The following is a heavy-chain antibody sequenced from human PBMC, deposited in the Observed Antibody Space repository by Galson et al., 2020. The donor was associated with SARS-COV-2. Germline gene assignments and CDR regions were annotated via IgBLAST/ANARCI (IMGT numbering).Heavy chain of an antibody. D-gene: IGHD3-3*01. V-gene: IGHV4-59*01. J-gene: IGHJ4*02. CDR2: IYYSGST. Sequence: SETLSLTCTVSGGSISSYYWSWIRQPPGKGLEWIGYIYYSGSTNYNPSLKSRVTISVDTSKNQFSLKLSSVTAADTAVYYCARDVGLDYDFWSGYYRDWGQGTLVTVSS. CDR3: ARDVGLDYDFWSGYYRD. CDR1: GGSISSYY.